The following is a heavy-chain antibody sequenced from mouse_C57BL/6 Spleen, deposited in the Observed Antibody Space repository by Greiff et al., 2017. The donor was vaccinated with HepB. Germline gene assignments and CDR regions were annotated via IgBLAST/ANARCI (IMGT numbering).Heavy chain of an antibody. D-gene: IGHD1-1*01. J-gene: IGHJ4*01. CDR1: GYTFTSYW. V-gene: IGHV1-53*01. Sequence: QVQLQQSGTELVKPGASVKLSCKASGYTFTSYWMHWVKQRPGQGLEWIGNINPSNGGTNYNEKFKSKATLTVDKSSSTAYMQLSSLTSEDSAVYYCARSGKYYGSSHYYAMDYWGQGTSVTVSS. CDR2: INPSNGGT. CDR3: ARSGKYYGSSHYYAMDY.